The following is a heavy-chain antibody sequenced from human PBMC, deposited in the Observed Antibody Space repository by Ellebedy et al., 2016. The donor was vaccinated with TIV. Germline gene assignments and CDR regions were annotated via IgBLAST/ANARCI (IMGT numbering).Heavy chain of an antibody. CDR3: ARAQFIY. D-gene: IGHD5-24*01. CDR2: ISSRNSFV. Sequence: GGSLRLXXVDSGLTFSSYSMNWVRQAPGKGLEWVASISSRNSFVHYADSVKGRFTISRDNSRNSLYLHMNSLRADDTAVYYCARAQFIYWGQGTLVTVSS. J-gene: IGHJ4*02. V-gene: IGHV3-21*01. CDR1: GLTFSSYS.